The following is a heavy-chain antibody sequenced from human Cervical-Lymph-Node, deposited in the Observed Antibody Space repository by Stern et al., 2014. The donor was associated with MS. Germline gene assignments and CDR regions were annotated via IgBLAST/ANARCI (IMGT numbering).Heavy chain of an antibody. V-gene: IGHV1-2*06. CDR2: INPNSGGT. J-gene: IGHJ4*02. CDR3: ARDSGGSYPADY. Sequence: VQLEESGAEVTKPGASVEVSCKASGYTFSGYYIHWVRQAPGHGLEWMGRINPNSGGTNYAQKFQGRVTMNRDTSSSTAYMELSKLRSDDTAVYYCARDSGGSYPADYWGQGALVTVSS. D-gene: IGHD1-26*01. CDR1: GYTFSGYY.